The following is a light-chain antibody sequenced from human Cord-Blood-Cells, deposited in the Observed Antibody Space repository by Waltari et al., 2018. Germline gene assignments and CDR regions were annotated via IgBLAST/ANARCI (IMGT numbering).Light chain of an antibody. CDR3: SSYTSSSTLV. J-gene: IGLJ3*02. CDR2: DVS. CDR1: SSDVGGYNH. Sequence: QSALTQPASVSGSPGQSITISCTGTSSDVGGYNHVPWYQQHPGKAPKLMIYDVSKRPSGVSNRFSGSKSGNTVSLTISGLQAEDEADYYCSSYTSSSTLVFGGGTKLTVL. V-gene: IGLV2-14*01.